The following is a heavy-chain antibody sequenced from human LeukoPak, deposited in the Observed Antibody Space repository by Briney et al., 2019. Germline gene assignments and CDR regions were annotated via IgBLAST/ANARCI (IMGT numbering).Heavy chain of an antibody. CDR1: GYTFTGYY. CDR2: INPNSGGT. J-gene: IGHJ5*02. Sequence: ASVKVSCKASGYTFTGYYMHWVRQAPGQGLEWMGWINPNSGGTNYAQKLQGRVTMTRDTSISTAYMELSRLRSDDTAVYYCARERKRDDWFDPWGQGTLVTVSS. V-gene: IGHV1-2*02. CDR3: ARERKRDDWFDP.